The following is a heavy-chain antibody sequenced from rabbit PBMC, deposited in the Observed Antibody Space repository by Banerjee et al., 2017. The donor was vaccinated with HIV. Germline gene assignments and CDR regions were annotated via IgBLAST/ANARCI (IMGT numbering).Heavy chain of an antibody. V-gene: IGHV1S40*01. CDR1: GFSFSSSYY. J-gene: IGHJ4*01. CDR3: AREIYTGDGGYGYADL. Sequence: QSLEESGGDLVKPGASLTLTCTASGFSFSSSYYMCWVRQAPGKGLEWIASIYVGSGGSTYYASWAKGRFTISKTSSTTVTLQMTSLTAADTATYFCAREIYTGDGGYGYADLWGPGTLVTVS. D-gene: IGHD6-1*01. CDR2: IYVGSGGST.